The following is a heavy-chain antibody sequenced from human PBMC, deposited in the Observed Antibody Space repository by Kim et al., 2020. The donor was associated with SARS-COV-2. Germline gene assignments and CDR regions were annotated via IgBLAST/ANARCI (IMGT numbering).Heavy chain of an antibody. J-gene: IGHJ4*02. CDR1: GYTFTSYA. V-gene: IGHV1-3*01. Sequence: ASVKVSCKASGYTFTSYAMHWVRQAPGQRLEWMGWINAGNGNTKYSQKFQGRVTITRDTSASTAYMELSSLRSEDTAVYYCARAHTVVHYYFDYWGQGTLVTVSS. CDR3: ARAHTVVHYYFDY. D-gene: IGHD2-15*01. CDR2: INAGNGNT.